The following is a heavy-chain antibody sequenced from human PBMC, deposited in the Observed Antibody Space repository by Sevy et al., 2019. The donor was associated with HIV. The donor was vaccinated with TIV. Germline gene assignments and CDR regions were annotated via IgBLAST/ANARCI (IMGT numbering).Heavy chain of an antibody. CDR3: AKNPMVRGVTFSPLSFDP. CDR2: ISYDGSNK. V-gene: IGHV3-30*18. Sequence: GGSLRLSCAASGFTFSSYGMHWVRQAPGKGLEWVAVISYDGSNKYYADSVKGRFTISRDNSKNTLYLQMNSLRAEDTAVYYCAKNPMVRGVTFSPLSFDPWGQGTLVTVSS. J-gene: IGHJ5*02. D-gene: IGHD3-10*01. CDR1: GFTFSSYG.